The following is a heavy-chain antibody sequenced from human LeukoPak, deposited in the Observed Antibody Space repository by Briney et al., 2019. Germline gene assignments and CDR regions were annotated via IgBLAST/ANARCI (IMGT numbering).Heavy chain of an antibody. CDR3: ARESRTMVRGVTHDAFDI. D-gene: IGHD3-10*01. J-gene: IGHJ3*02. Sequence: GGSLRLSCAASGFTVSSNYMSWVRQAPGKGLEWVSVIYSGGSTYYADSVKGRFTISRDNSKNTLYLQMNSLRAEDTAVYYCARESRTMVRGVTHDAFDIWGQGTMVTVSS. CDR1: GFTVSSNY. CDR2: IYSGGST. V-gene: IGHV3-53*01.